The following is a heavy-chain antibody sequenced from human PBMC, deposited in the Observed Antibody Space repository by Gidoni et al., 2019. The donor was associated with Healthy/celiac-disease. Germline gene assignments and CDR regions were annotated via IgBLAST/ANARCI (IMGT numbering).Heavy chain of an antibody. D-gene: IGHD6-13*01. J-gene: IGHJ5*02. CDR2: INPSGGST. V-gene: IGHV1-46*01. CDR3: ARDAAAAGPPTNWFDP. CDR1: GYTFTSYY. Sequence: QVQLVQSGAEVKKPGASVKVSCKASGYTFTSYYMHWVRQAPGQGLEWMGIINPSGGSTSYAQKFQGRVTMTRDTSTSTVYMELSSLRSEDTAVYYCARDAAAAGPPTNWFDPWGQGTLVTVSS.